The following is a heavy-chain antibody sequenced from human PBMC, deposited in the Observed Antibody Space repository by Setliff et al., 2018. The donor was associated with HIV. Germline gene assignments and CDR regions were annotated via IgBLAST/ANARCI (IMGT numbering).Heavy chain of an antibody. CDR3: SRYYFGSASRNFYQFMDV. D-gene: IGHD3-10*01. J-gene: IGHJ6*03. CDR2: IHTTGSP. V-gene: IGHV4-4*08. CDR1: GVYISNYH. Sequence: SETLSLTCTISGVYISNYHWGWIRQPPGRGLEWIGSIHTTGSPKNNPSLQSRVSISIDMAKSLFSLELSSVTAADTAVYYCSRYYFGSASRNFYQFMDVWGKGTTVTVSS.